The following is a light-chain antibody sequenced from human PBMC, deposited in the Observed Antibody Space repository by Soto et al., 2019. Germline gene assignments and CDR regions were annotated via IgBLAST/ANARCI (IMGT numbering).Light chain of an antibody. CDR1: SSDFGIYDL. V-gene: IGLV2-23*03. J-gene: IGLJ2*01. CDR2: EGN. Sequence: QSVLTQPASVSGSPGQSITISCTATSSDFGIYDLVSWYQQHPGKAPKAIIFEGNKRPSGVSNRFSASTSGNTASLTISGLQAEDEADYHCCSYAGNRTFVFGGGTKVTVL. CDR3: CSYAGNRTFV.